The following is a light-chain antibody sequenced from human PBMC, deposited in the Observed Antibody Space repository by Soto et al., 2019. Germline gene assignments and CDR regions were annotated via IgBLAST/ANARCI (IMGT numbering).Light chain of an antibody. CDR1: QSISSY. Sequence: DIQMTQSPSSLSASVGDRVTITCRASQSISSYLNWYQQKPGKAPKLLIYAASSLQSGVPSRFSGSGSGADFALTISSLQPEDFATYYCQHCYSTHFAFGPGTKVDIK. CDR2: AAS. CDR3: QHCYSTHFA. V-gene: IGKV1-39*01. J-gene: IGKJ3*01.